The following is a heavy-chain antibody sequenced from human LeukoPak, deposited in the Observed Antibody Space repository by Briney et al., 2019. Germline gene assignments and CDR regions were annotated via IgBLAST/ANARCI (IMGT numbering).Heavy chain of an antibody. D-gene: IGHD3-10*01. V-gene: IGHV3-49*03. Sequence: GGSLRLSCTASGSTFGDYAMSWFRQAPGKGLEWVGFIRSKAYGGTTEYAASVKGRFTISRDDSKSIAYLQMNSLKTEDTAVYYCTREVTPYGLDPYYFDYWGQGTLVTVSS. CDR3: TREVTPYGLDPYYFDY. CDR1: GSTFGDYA. J-gene: IGHJ4*02. CDR2: IRSKAYGGTT.